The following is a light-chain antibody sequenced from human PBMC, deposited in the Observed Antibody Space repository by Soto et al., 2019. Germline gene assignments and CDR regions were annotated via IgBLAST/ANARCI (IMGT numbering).Light chain of an antibody. V-gene: IGKV3-15*01. Sequence: IVMTQSPATLSVSPGERATVSCRASQSVSSNLAWYQQKPGQAPRLLIYGASTRATGIPARFSGSGSGTEFTLTISSLQSEDFAVYNCQQYNKWPRTFGQGTKVDI. CDR1: QSVSSN. CDR3: QQYNKWPRT. J-gene: IGKJ2*01. CDR2: GAS.